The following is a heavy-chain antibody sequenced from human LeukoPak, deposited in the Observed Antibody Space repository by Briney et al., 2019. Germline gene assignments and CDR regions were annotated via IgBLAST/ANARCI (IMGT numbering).Heavy chain of an antibody. D-gene: IGHD6-19*01. CDR3: ARQPISGWDFDY. Sequence: PSETLSLTCSVSGVSISGHYWSWIRLPPGQGLEWIGYISHSGDTRYSPSLKSRVTISLDTSKNQFSLTLNSVTAADTAVYYCARQPISGWDFDYWGQGTLVTVSS. J-gene: IGHJ4*02. CDR2: ISHSGDT. CDR1: GVSISGHY. V-gene: IGHV4-59*08.